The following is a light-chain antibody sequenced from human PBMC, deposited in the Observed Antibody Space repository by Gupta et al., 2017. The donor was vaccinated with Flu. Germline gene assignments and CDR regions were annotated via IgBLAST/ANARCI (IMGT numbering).Light chain of an antibody. CDR2: RNN. Sequence: QSVLTQPLSASGTPGQRVTISCSGSSSNIGSNYVYWYQQLPGTAPKVLIYRNNQRPSGVPERFSGSKSGTSASLAISGLRSEDEADYYCAAWDDSLSGWVFGGGTKLTVL. CDR3: AAWDDSLSGWV. CDR1: SSNIGSNY. J-gene: IGLJ3*02. V-gene: IGLV1-47*01.